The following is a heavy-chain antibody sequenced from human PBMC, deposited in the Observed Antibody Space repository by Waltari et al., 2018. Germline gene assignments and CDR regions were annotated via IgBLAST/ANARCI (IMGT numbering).Heavy chain of an antibody. J-gene: IGHJ4*02. Sequence: QVQLQESGPGLVKPSETLSLTCTVSGGPISSHYWSRLRQPPGKGLEWFGYIYYSGSTNYNPSLKSRVTISVDTSKNQFSLKLSSVTAADTAVYYCARFGYSSGWYDYWGQGTLVTVSS. D-gene: IGHD6-19*01. CDR3: ARFGYSSGWYDY. V-gene: IGHV4-59*11. CDR1: GGPISSHY. CDR2: IYYSGST.